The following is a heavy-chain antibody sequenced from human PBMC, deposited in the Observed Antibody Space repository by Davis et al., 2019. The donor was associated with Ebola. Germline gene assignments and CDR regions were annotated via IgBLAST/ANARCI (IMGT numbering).Heavy chain of an antibody. CDR2: ITGSDGST. J-gene: IGHJ6*02. V-gene: IGHV3-23*01. D-gene: IGHD5-12*01. CDR3: AKVLQATNILATTYYYYALDV. CDR1: GFTFSSYA. Sequence: GGSLRLSCAASGFTFSSYAMTWVRQAPGKGLEWVSGITGSDGSTYCADSVKGRFTISRDNSKNTLYLQMNSLRAEDTAVYYCAKVLQATNILATTYYYYALDVWGQGTMVTVSS.